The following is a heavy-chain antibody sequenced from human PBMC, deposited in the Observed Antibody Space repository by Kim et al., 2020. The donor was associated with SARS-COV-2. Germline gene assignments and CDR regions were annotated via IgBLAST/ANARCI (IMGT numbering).Heavy chain of an antibody. D-gene: IGHD1-26*01. J-gene: IGHJ5*02. CDR2: SNHLGGT. V-gene: IGHV4-34*01. CDR1: GGSLSGSY. Sequence: SETLSLTCAVHGGSLSGSYWSWIRQPPGKGLEWIGESNHLGGTNYNPSLKSRVTISVDTSKNQFSLRLSSVTAADTAVYYCARLGGNTQMGYNRFDPWGQGTLVTVSS. CDR3: ARLGGNTQMGYNRFDP.